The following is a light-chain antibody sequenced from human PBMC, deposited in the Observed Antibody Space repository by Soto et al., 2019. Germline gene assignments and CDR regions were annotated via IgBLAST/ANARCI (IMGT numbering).Light chain of an antibody. J-gene: IGKJ1*01. CDR1: QRVLYSSNNEKS. CDR2: WAS. V-gene: IGKV4-1*01. Sequence: IVMTQSPDSLAVSLGERATINCKSIQRVLYSSNNEKSLDWYQQKQGQPPKLLIYWASTRESGVPERLSGGGYGTDFTITISSMKDEDVAVYYCQQYYSVTPTFGQGTKVDIK. CDR3: QQYYSVTPT.